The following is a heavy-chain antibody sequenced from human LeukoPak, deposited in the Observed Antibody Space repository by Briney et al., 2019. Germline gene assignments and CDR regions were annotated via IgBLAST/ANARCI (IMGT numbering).Heavy chain of an antibody. CDR3: ARGSLIAAAGHFQH. D-gene: IGHD6-13*01. V-gene: IGHV3-48*01. Sequence: GGSLRLSCAASGFTFSSYSMNWVRQAPGKGLEWVSYISSSSSTIYYADSVKGRFTISRDNAKNSLYLQMNSLRAEDTAVYYCARGSLIAAAGHFQHWGQGTLVTVSS. J-gene: IGHJ1*01. CDR2: ISSSSSTI. CDR1: GFTFSSYS.